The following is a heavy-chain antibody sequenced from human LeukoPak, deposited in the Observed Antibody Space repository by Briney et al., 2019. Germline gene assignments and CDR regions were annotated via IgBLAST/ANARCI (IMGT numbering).Heavy chain of an antibody. D-gene: IGHD6-19*01. CDR1: GFTFSSYS. Sequence: GGSLRLSCAASGFTFSSYSMNWVRQAPGKGLEWVSGISWNSGSIGYADSVKGRFTISRDNAKNSLYLQMNSLRAEDTALYYCAKDIGSDWGQGTLVTVSP. J-gene: IGHJ4*02. V-gene: IGHV3-9*01. CDR3: AKDIGSD. CDR2: ISWNSGSI.